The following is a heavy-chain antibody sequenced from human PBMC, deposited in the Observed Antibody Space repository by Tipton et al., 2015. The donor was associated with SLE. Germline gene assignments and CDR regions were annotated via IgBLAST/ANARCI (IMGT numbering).Heavy chain of an antibody. D-gene: IGHD3-3*01. J-gene: IGHJ4*02. CDR3: ARGCHYDFWSELDY. CDR2: ISSSSSYI. V-gene: IGHV3-21*01. Sequence: LRLSCAASGFTFSSYSMNWVRQAPGKGLEWVSSISSSSSYIYYADSVKGRFTISRDNAKNSLYLQMNSLRAEDTAVYYCARGCHYDFWSELDYWGQGTLVTVSS. CDR1: GFTFSSYS.